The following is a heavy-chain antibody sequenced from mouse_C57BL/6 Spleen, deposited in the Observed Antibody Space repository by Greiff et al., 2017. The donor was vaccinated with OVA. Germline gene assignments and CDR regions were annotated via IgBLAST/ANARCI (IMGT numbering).Heavy chain of an antibody. D-gene: IGHD1-1*01. V-gene: IGHV5-6*01. CDR2: ISSGGSYT. J-gene: IGHJ1*03. CDR3: ARQGADYYGSSWYFDV. Sequence: VQLQQSGGDLVKPGGSLKLSCAASGFTFSSYGMSWVRQTPDKRLEWVATISSGGSYTYYPDSVKGRFTISRDNAKNTLYLQMSSLKSEDTAMYYCARQGADYYGSSWYFDVWGTGTTVTVSS. CDR1: GFTFSSYG.